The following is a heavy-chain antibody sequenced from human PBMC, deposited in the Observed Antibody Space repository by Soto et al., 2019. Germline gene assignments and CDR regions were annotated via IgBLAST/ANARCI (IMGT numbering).Heavy chain of an antibody. CDR1: GFTFISYA. J-gene: IGHJ3*02. V-gene: IGHV3-23*01. CDR2: ISGSGGST. Sequence: GGSRRLSCTASGFTFISYAMSWVRHAPGKGLEWVSAISGSGGSTYYADSVKGRFTISRDNSKNTLYLQMNSLRAEDTAVDYCAKPLERPSPSFDIWGRGTMVTGSS. D-gene: IGHD1-1*01. CDR3: AKPLERPSPSFDI.